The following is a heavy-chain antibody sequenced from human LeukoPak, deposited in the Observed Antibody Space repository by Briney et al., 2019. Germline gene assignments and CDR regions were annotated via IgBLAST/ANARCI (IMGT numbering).Heavy chain of an antibody. V-gene: IGHV4-34*01. CDR3: ARKTPTGLDY. Sequence: PSETLSLTCAVYGGSFSGYSWSWIRQPPGKGLEWIGEINPGGSTNYNPSLKSRVTISVDTSKNQFSLKLSSVTAADTALYYCARKTPTGLDYWDQGTLVTVSS. J-gene: IGHJ4*02. D-gene: IGHD3-9*01. CDR1: GGSFSGYS. CDR2: INPGGST.